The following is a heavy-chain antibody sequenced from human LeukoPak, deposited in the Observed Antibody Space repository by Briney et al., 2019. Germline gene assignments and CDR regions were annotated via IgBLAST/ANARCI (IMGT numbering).Heavy chain of an antibody. Sequence: GGSLRLSCAASGFTFNDYYMSWIRQAPGKGLEWLSYINIGGTNTHYADSVKGRFAISRDNAKKSLYLEMNNLRAEDTAVYYCATDGAGFDTWGQGVLVTVSS. CDR2: INIGGTNT. CDR3: ATDGAGFDT. CDR1: GFTFNDYY. J-gene: IGHJ5*02. V-gene: IGHV3-11*01.